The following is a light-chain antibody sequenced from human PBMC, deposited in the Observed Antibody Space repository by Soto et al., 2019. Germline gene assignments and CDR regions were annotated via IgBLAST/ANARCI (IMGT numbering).Light chain of an antibody. V-gene: IGLV2-14*03. CDR2: DVT. CDR3: TSYASSSTPVV. CDR1: SSDIGGYKY. Sequence: QSALTQPASVSGSPGQSITISCTGTSSDIGGYKYVSWYQHHPGTAPKLMIYDVTNRPSGVSNRFSGSKSGNTDSLTISGLQAEDEGDYYCTSYASSSTPVVFGGGTKLTVL. J-gene: IGLJ2*01.